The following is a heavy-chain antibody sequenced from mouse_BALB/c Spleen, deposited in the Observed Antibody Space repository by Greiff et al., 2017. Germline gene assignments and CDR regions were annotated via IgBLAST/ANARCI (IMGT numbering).Heavy chain of an antibody. CDR2: INPSTGYT. CDR3: ARSYEDYAMDY. V-gene: IGHV1-7*01. J-gene: IGHJ4*01. D-gene: IGHD2-10*02. CDR1: GYTFTSYW. Sequence: VQLQQSGAELAKPGASVKMSCKASGYTFTSYWMHWVKQRPGQGLEWIGYINPSTGYTEYNQKFKDKATLTADKSSSTAYMQLSSLTSEDSAVYYCARSYEDYAMDYWGQGTSVTVSS.